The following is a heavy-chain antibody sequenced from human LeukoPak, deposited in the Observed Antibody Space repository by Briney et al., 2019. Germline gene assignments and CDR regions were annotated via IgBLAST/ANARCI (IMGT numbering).Heavy chain of an antibody. CDR1: GGSISSGGYY. CDR3: AAGVMVAATLLH. CDR2: IYYSGST. V-gene: IGHV4-31*03. Sequence: SETLSLTCTVSGGSISSGGYYWSWIRQHPGKGLEWIGYIYYSGSTYYNPSLKSRVTISVDTSKNQFSLKLSSVTAADTAVYYCAAGVMVAATLLHWGQGTLVTVSS. D-gene: IGHD2-15*01. J-gene: IGHJ4*02.